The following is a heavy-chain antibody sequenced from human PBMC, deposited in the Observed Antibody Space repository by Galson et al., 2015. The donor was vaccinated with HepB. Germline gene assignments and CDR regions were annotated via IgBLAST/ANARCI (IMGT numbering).Heavy chain of an antibody. CDR2: YDPEEGET. CDR3: ATDTDGGSYSYGMEV. V-gene: IGHV1-24*01. CDR1: GDSLNAVA. D-gene: IGHD4-23*01. J-gene: IGHJ6*02. Sequence: SVKVSCKVIGDSLNAVAIHWVRQTPTKGLEWVGGYDPEEGETVYAEEFQGRVTMTEDTTTDTAYIELSSLRSEDTALFYCATDTDGGSYSYGMEVWGQGTTVTVSS.